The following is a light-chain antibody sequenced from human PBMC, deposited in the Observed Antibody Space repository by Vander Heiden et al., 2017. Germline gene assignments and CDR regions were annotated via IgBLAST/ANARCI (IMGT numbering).Light chain of an antibody. CDR3: QHFGSSHPST. J-gene: IGKJ3*01. CDR2: GAS. Sequence: EIVLTQSPGTLSLSPGERATLSCRASQSVSSTYLAWYKKKPGQAPRLLMYGASSRATGIPDRFSGSGSGTDFTLTISGLEPEDFAVYYCQHFGSSHPSTFGHGTKVDIK. CDR1: QSVSSTY. V-gene: IGKV3-20*01.